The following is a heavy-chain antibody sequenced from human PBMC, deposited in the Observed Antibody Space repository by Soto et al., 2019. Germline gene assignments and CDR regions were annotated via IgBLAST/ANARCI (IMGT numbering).Heavy chain of an antibody. CDR3: GRDLLSPGGGGGGGMDV. Sequence: EVQLVETGGGLIQPGGSLRLSCAASGFTVSSNYMSWVRQAPGKGLEWVSVIYSGGSTYYADSVKGRFTISRDNSKNTLYLQMNSLRAGDTAVFYWGRDLLSPGGGGGGGMDVWGQGTTVTVSS. CDR2: IYSGGST. J-gene: IGHJ6*02. V-gene: IGHV3-53*02. CDR1: GFTVSSNY. D-gene: IGHD3-10*01.